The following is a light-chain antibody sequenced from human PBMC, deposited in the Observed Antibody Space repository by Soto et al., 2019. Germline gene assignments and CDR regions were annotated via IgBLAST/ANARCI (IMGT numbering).Light chain of an antibody. V-gene: IGLV2-14*01. Sequence: QSALTQPASVSGSPGQSTTISCTGTSSDVGGYNYVSWYQQHPGKAPKLMIFDVSNRPSGVSNRFSGSKSGNTAFLTISGLQAEDGADYYCSSYTSSSTLYVFGTGTKVTVL. CDR2: DVS. CDR1: SSDVGGYNY. J-gene: IGLJ1*01. CDR3: SSYTSSSTLYV.